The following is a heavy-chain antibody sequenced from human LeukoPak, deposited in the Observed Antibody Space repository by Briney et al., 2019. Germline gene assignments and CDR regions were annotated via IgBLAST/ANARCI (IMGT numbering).Heavy chain of an antibody. CDR2: INPNSGGT. V-gene: IGHV1-2*02. CDR3: ARRYCSGGSCYPDY. CDR1: GYTFTGYY. J-gene: IGHJ4*02. Sequence: ASVKVSCKASGYTFTGYYMHWVRQAPGQGLEWMGWINPNSGGTNYAQKFQGRVTMTRDTSIGTAYMELSRLGSDDTAVYYCARRYCSGGSCYPDYWGQGTLVTVSS. D-gene: IGHD2-15*01.